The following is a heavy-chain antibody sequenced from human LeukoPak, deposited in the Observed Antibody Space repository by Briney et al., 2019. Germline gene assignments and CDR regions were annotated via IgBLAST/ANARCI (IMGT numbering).Heavy chain of an antibody. CDR1: GFIFSSYW. V-gene: IGHV3-7*04. CDR2: IKQGGSEK. J-gene: IGHJ4*02. D-gene: IGHD2-21*02. Sequence: GGSLRLSCAASGFIFSSYWMTWVRQAPGKGLEWVANIKQGGSEKYYVDSVKGRFTISRDNAKNSLYLQTNSLRAEDTAVYFCARVRGDYYSDFWGQGTLVTVYS. CDR3: ARVRGDYYSDF.